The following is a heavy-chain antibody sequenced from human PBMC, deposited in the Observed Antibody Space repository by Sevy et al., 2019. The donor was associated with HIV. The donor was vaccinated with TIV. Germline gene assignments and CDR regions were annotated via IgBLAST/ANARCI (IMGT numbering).Heavy chain of an antibody. D-gene: IGHD6-19*01. J-gene: IGHJ5*02. V-gene: IGHV3-74*01. CDR1: GFYFSNFW. CDR3: ARDSYSSLGSDVGWFDP. Sequence: GGSLRLSCEASGFYFSNFWMHWVRQIPGKGLEWVSRIDKDGTGTIYADSVKGRFTVSRDNSKRTVFLQMDSLRVDDTAVYHCARDSYSSLGSDVGWFDPLGPGVLVTVSS. CDR2: IDKDGTGT.